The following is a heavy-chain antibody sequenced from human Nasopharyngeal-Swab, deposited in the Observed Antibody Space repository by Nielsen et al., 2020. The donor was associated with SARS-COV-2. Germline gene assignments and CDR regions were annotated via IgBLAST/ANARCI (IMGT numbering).Heavy chain of an antibody. Sequence: SETLSLTCTVSGGSISSYYWSWIRQPPGKGLEWIGYIYYSGSTNYNPPPKSRVTISVETSKNQFSLKLSSVTAADTAVYYCARAGVGGAFEIWGQGTMVTVSS. D-gene: IGHD3-16*01. CDR1: GGSISSYY. V-gene: IGHV4-59*01. CDR2: IYYSGST. CDR3: ARAGVGGAFEI. J-gene: IGHJ3*02.